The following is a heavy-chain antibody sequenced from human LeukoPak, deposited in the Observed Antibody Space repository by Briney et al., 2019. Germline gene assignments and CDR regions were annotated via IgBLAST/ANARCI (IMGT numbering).Heavy chain of an antibody. Sequence: GGSLRLSCVASGFTVSSNYMSWVRQAPGKGQEWVSVIYSGGSTYYADSVKGRFTISRDNSKNTLYLQMNSLRAEDTAVYYCARPRGGYYDSSGLDAFDIWGQGTMVTVSS. V-gene: IGHV3-66*02. CDR1: GFTVSSNY. CDR3: ARPRGGYYDSSGLDAFDI. CDR2: IYSGGST. J-gene: IGHJ3*02. D-gene: IGHD3-22*01.